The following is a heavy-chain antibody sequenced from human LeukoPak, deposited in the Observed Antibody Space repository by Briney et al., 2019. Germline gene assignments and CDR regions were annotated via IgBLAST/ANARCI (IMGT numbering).Heavy chain of an antibody. CDR2: IGIDSGNT. Sequence: GGSLRLSCAASGLTFSSYSMNWVRQAPGKGLEWISYIGIDSGNTNYADSVKGRFTNSGDKAKNSLYLQMNSLRVEDTAVYYCARDYKYAFDNWGQGTLVTVSS. CDR3: ARDYKYAFDN. CDR1: GLTFSSYS. V-gene: IGHV3-48*01. J-gene: IGHJ4*02. D-gene: IGHD5-24*01.